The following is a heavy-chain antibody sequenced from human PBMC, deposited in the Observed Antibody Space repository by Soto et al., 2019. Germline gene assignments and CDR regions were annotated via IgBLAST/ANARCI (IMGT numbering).Heavy chain of an antibody. CDR2: ISYDGSNK. CDR3: AKDLARAAKPY. Sequence: GGSLRLSCAASGFTFSSYGMHWVRQAPGKGLEWVAVISYDGSNKYYADSVKGRFTISRDNSKNTLYLQMNSLRAEDTAVYYCAKDLARAAKPYWGQGTLVTVSS. CDR1: GFTFSSYG. D-gene: IGHD5-12*01. J-gene: IGHJ4*02. V-gene: IGHV3-30*18.